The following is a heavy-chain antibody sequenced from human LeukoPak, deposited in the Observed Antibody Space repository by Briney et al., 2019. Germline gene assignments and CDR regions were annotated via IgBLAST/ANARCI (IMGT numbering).Heavy chain of an antibody. Sequence: GGSLRLSCAASRFTCSNYWMTWVRQAPGKGLEWVGNIKQDGSEKYYVGSVKGRFTISRDNTKNSLYLQMNSLRAEDTAVYYCAREGGYGGVFDYWGQGTLVTVSS. CDR2: IKQDGSEK. D-gene: IGHD5-12*01. J-gene: IGHJ4*02. CDR1: RFTCSNYW. CDR3: AREGGYGGVFDY. V-gene: IGHV3-7*05.